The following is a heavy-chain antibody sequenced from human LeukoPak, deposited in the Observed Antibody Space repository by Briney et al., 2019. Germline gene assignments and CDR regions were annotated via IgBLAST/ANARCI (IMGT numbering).Heavy chain of an antibody. CDR3: ARLRGVTTPADY. Sequence: PSETLSLTCTVSGGSISSYYWSWIRQPPGKGLEWIGYIYYSGSTNYNPSLKSRVTISVDTSKNQFSLKLSSVTAADTAVYYRARLRGVTTPADYWGQGTLVTVSS. CDR2: IYYSGST. CDR1: GGSISSYY. J-gene: IGHJ4*02. D-gene: IGHD4-17*01. V-gene: IGHV4-59*08.